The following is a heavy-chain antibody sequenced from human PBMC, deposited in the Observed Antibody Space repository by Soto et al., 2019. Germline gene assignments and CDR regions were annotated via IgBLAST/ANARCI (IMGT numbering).Heavy chain of an antibody. CDR2: IYWDDDK. D-gene: IGHD6-13*01. V-gene: IGHV2-5*02. CDR3: AHDRIVASAGTGYFDY. CDR1: VFALSTYGVA. Sequence: QITFKESGPTLVKPTETLTLTCTFSVFALSTYGVAVAWIRQPPGKALEWIALIYWDDDKRYSPSLKSRLTITKYTSNTQVVLTMTNVDPVDTATYYCAHDRIVASAGTGYFDYLGQGALVTVSS. J-gene: IGHJ4*02.